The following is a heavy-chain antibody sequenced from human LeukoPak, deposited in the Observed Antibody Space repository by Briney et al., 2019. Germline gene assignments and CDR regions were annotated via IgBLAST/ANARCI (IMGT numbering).Heavy chain of an antibody. V-gene: IGHV3-20*04. CDR3: ARVQYYYDSSGYYFDY. J-gene: IGHJ4*02. Sequence: PGGSLRLSCTASGFTFDDYGMSWVRQAPGKGLEWVSYINWNGGNTGYADSVKGRFPSSRDNAKNSLYVQTNSLRAEDTALYYCARVQYYYDSSGYYFDYWGQGTLVTVSS. CDR2: INWNGGNT. CDR1: GFTFDDYG. D-gene: IGHD3-22*01.